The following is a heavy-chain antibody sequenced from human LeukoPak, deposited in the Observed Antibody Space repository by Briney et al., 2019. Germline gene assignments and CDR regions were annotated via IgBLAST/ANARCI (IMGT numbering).Heavy chain of an antibody. CDR2: INHSGST. CDR3: ARPRAGVGQNYYFDY. CDR1: GGSFSGYY. Sequence: SETLSLTCAVYGGSFSGYYWSWIRQPPGKGLEWIGEINHSGSTNYNPSLKSRVTISVDTSKNQFSLKLSSVTAADTAVYYCARPRAGVGQNYYFDYWGQGTLVTVSS. J-gene: IGHJ4*02. D-gene: IGHD1-26*01. V-gene: IGHV4-34*01.